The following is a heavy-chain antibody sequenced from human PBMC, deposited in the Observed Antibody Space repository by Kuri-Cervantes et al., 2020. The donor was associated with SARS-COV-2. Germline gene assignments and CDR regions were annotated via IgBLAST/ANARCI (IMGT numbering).Heavy chain of an antibody. D-gene: IGHD3-3*01. Sequence: GSLRLSCAVSGYSISSGYYWGWIRQPPGKGLEWIGSIYYSGATYYNPSLKSRVIISVDTSKNQFSLKLNSVTAADTAVYYCARVKTIFGVAPFDYWGQGTLVTVSS. CDR1: GYSISSGYY. V-gene: IGHV4-38-2*01. J-gene: IGHJ4*02. CDR3: ARVKTIFGVAPFDY. CDR2: IYYSGAT.